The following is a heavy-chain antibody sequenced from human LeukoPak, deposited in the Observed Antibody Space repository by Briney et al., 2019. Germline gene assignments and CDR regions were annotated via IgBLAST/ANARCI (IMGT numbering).Heavy chain of an antibody. CDR1: GFRFSSYP. Sequence: GGSLRLSCAASGFRFSSYPMTWVRQAPGKGLEWVSVISDSGTDTYYADSVKGRFTISRDNSKTTLYLQMNSLRAEDTAVYYCARARSYYYGLDVWGPGTTVTVSS. J-gene: IGHJ6*02. CDR2: ISDSGTDT. V-gene: IGHV3-23*01. CDR3: ARARSYYYGLDV.